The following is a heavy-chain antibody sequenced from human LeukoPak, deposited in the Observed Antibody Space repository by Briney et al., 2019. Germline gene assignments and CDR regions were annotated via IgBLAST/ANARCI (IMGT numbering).Heavy chain of an antibody. CDR1: GYTFTSYY. Sequence: ASVKVSCKASGYTFTSYYMHWVRQAPGQGLEWMGIINPSGGSTSYAQKFQVRVTMTRDTSTSTVYMELSSLRSEDTAVYYCAREAVDTAMVTAETNHEPSDYWGQGTLVTVSS. V-gene: IGHV1-46*01. CDR2: INPSGGST. CDR3: AREAVDTAMVTAETNHEPSDY. J-gene: IGHJ4*02. D-gene: IGHD5-18*01.